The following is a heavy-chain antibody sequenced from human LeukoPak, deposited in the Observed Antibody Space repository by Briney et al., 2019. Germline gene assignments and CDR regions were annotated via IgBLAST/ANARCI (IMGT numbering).Heavy chain of an antibody. V-gene: IGHV4-34*01. D-gene: IGHD3-9*01. CDR3: ARAVLRYFDWSYRFDY. Sequence: SETLSLTCAVYGGSFSGYYWSWIRQPPGKGLEWIGEINHSGSTNYNPSLKSRVTISVDTSKNQFSLRLSSVTAADTAVYYCARAVLRYFDWSYRFDYWGQGTLVTVSS. J-gene: IGHJ4*02. CDR1: GGSFSGYY. CDR2: INHSGST.